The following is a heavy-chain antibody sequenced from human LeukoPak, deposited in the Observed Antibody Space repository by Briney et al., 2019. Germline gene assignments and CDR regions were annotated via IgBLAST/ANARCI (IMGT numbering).Heavy chain of an antibody. CDR3: VKDFAFGYCNVTTCRYPYDS. CDR1: SIIFRGEN. CDR2: MSTTSPYI. V-gene: IGHV3-21*06. Sequence: PGRTIRLSCPNSSIIFRGENMNKHGQATEEGLEGITSMSTTSPYIYYADSIKGRFTISRDDARNFLYLQMDSLRAEDTAVYYCVKDFAFGYCNVTTCRYPYDSWGQGTLVTVSS. J-gene: IGHJ4*02. D-gene: IGHD6-13*01.